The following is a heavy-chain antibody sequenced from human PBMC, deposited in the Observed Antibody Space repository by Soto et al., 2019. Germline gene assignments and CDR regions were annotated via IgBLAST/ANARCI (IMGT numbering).Heavy chain of an antibody. V-gene: IGHV2-26*01. CDR2: IFANDEK. Sequence: QVTLKESGPVLVKPTETLTLTCTVSGFSLSNARMGVSWIRQPPGKALEWLAHIFANDEKSYSTSLKSRPTIXKXXSNSRVDLTMTNMDPVDTATYYCASYSSSKNWFDPWGQGTLVTVSS. CDR3: ASYSSSKNWFDP. J-gene: IGHJ5*02. CDR1: GFSLSNARMG. D-gene: IGHD6-6*01.